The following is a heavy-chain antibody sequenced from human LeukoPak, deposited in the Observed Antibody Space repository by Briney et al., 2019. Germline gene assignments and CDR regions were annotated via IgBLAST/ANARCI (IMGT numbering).Heavy chain of an antibody. CDR2: MNPNSGNT. V-gene: IGHV1-8*01. CDR3: ARGGRSDNIQFDY. J-gene: IGHJ4*02. CDR1: GYTFTSYD. Sequence: ASVKLSCKASGYTFTSYDINWVRQAPGQGLEWMGWMNPNSGNTGYAQKFQGRGTMTGNTSISTAYMELSSLRSEDAAVYYRARGGRSDNIQFDYWGQGTLVTVSS. D-gene: IGHD1-1*01.